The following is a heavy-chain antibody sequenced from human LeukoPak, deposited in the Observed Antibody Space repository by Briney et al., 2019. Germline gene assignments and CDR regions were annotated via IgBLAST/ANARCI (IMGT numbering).Heavy chain of an antibody. CDR1: GDSINTYP. D-gene: IGHD2-21*01. J-gene: IGHJ5*02. CDR3: ARRRQTGGDNGLHNWFDP. Sequence: SETLSLTCTVSGDSINTYPWHWIRQPPGKGLEWIGHIYYSGSTNYNPSLRSRVTMSVDTSKNHFSLRLTSVTAADTAVYYCARRRQTGGDNGLHNWFDPWGQGILVTVSS. CDR2: IYYSGST. V-gene: IGHV4-59*08.